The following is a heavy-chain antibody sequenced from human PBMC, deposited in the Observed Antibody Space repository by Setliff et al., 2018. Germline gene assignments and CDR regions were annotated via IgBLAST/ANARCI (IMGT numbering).Heavy chain of an antibody. V-gene: IGHV3-11*01. CDR3: ARDGYPGTS. Sequence: PGGSLRLSCATSGFTFSDYYMSWIRQTPGKGLEWVAYISSSGSLIYYADSVKGRFAISRDNARNSLYLQMNSLRVEDTAVYYCARDGYPGTSWGQGTLVTVSS. D-gene: IGHD2-2*03. CDR2: ISSSGSLI. CDR1: GFTFSDYY. J-gene: IGHJ5*02.